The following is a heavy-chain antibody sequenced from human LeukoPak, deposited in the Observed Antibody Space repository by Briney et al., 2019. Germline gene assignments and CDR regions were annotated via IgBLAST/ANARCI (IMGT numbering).Heavy chain of an antibody. D-gene: IGHD6-19*01. V-gene: IGHV3-64*01. CDR3: ARGLPYSSGWYPHYFDN. J-gene: IGHJ4*02. CDR2: ISNNGGST. CDR1: GFTFSSYA. Sequence: GGSLRLSCAVSGFTFSSYAMHWVRQAPGKGLEYVSGISNNGGSTYYANSVQGRFTISRDNSKNTVYLQMGSLRAEDMAVYYCARGLPYSSGWYPHYFDNWGQGTLVTVSS.